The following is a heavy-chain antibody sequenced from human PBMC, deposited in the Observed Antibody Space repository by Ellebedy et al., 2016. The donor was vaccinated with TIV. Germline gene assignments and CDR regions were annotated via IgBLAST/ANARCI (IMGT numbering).Heavy chain of an antibody. V-gene: IGHV4-39*01. D-gene: IGHD5-18*01. CDR1: GGSISSGGYY. J-gene: IGHJ6*02. CDR3: ARQNTAMGTHYGMDV. CDR2: INHSGST. Sequence: SETLSLTCTVSGGSISSGGYYWSWIRQPPGKGLEWIGEINHSGSTNYNPSLKSRVTISVDTSKNQFSLKLSSVTAADTAVYYCARQNTAMGTHYGMDVWGQGTTVTVSS.